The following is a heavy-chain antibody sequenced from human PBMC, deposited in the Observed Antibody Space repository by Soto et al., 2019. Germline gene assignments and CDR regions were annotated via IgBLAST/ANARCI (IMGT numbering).Heavy chain of an antibody. CDR3: ASEWSAAGHFYGMDV. CDR1: GYTFTSYD. D-gene: IGHD6-13*01. J-gene: IGHJ6*02. Sequence: ASVKVSCKTSGYTFTSYDINWVSQAPGQGLEWVGWMNTNSDDTRSAQKFQGRLTLTRDKSMRAVYMKLSNLRPDDSAVYYCASEWSAAGHFYGMDVWGQGTTVTVSS. V-gene: IGHV1-8*01. CDR2: MNTNSDDT.